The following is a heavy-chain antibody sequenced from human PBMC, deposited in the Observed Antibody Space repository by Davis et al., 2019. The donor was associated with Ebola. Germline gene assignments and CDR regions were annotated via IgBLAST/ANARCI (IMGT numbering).Heavy chain of an antibody. CDR2: IWYDGSNK. D-gene: IGHD6-6*01. Sequence: GESLKISCTASGFTFGDYAMSWFRQAPGKGLEWVAVIWYDGSNKYYADSVKGRFTISRDNAKNSLYLQMNSLRAEDTAVYYCAREEYSSSSGLDYWGQGTLVTVSS. CDR1: GFTFGDYA. V-gene: IGHV3-33*01. CDR3: AREEYSSSSGLDY. J-gene: IGHJ4*02.